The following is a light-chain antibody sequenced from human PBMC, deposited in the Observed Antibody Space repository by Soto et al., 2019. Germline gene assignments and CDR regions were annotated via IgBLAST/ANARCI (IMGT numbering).Light chain of an antibody. V-gene: IGLV2-14*01. CDR3: NSYAGTSSRYV. CDR1: SSDIGSYNY. Sequence: QSALTQPASVSGSPGQSITISCTGTSSDIGSYNYVSWYQQYPGKAPKLMIYDVSNRPSGVSNRFSGSKSGNTASLTISGLRTEDEADYYCNSYAGTSSRYVFGTGIKLTVL. CDR2: DVS. J-gene: IGLJ1*01.